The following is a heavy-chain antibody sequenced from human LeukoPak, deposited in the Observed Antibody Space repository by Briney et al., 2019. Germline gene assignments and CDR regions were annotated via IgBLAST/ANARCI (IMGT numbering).Heavy chain of an antibody. V-gene: IGHV3-30*02. CDR3: AKRMGGNNYYYCMDV. CDR1: GFTFSSYG. Sequence: GGSLRLSCAASGFTFSSYGMHWVRQAPGKGLEWVAFIRFDGSNKYYADSVKGRFTISRDNSKNTLYLQMNSLRAEDTAVYYCAKRMGGNNYYYCMDVWGKGTTVTISS. CDR2: IRFDGSNK. D-gene: IGHD1-26*01. J-gene: IGHJ6*03.